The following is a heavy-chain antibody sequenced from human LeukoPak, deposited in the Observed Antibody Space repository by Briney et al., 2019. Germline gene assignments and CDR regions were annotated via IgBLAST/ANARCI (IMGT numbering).Heavy chain of an antibody. CDR3: ARFRQSVGWFDP. CDR1: GGSISSSSYY. J-gene: IGHJ5*02. V-gene: IGHV4-39*01. CDR2: IYYSGST. Sequence: SETLSLTCTVSGGSISSSSYYWGWIHQPPGKGLEWIGSIYYSGSTYHNPSLKSRVTISVDTSKNQFSLKLSSVTAADTAVYYCARFRQSVGWFDPWGQGTLVTVSS. D-gene: IGHD4-11*01.